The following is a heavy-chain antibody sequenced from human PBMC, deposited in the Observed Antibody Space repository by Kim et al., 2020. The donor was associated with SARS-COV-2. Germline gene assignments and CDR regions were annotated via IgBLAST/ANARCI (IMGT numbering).Heavy chain of an antibody. CDR3: ASAYYWGGWFDP. D-gene: IGHD3-10*01. Sequence: YYTPPPKSHATISVETSKNQFSLKLSSVTTADTAVYYCASAYYWGGWFDPWGQGTLVTVSS. J-gene: IGHJ5*02. V-gene: IGHV4-39*01.